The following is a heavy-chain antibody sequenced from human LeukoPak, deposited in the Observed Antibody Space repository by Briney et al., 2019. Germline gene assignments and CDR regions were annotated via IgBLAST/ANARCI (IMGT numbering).Heavy chain of an antibody. V-gene: IGHV1-18*01. J-gene: IGHJ4*02. D-gene: IGHD4-11*01. CDR3: ARSMTTVTTWVY. CDR2: ISAYNGNT. Sequence: ASVKVSCKASGYTFSSYDISWVRQAPGQGLEWMGWISAYNGNTNYAQKLQGRVTMTTDTSTSTAYVELRSLRSDDTAVYYCARSMTTVTTWVYWGQGTLVTVSS. CDR1: GYTFSSYD.